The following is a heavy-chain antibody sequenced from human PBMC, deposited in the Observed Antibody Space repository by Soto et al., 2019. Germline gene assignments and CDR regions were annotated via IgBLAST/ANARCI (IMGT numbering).Heavy chain of an antibody. CDR1: GGSISSGGYS. J-gene: IGHJ6*02. CDR3: AGAHYGDYGYGMDG. Sequence: QLQLQESGSGLVKPSQTLSLTCAVSGGSISSGGYSWSWIRQPPGKGLEWIGYIYHSGYTYCNPSLKSRVTISVDRSKNQFSLKLSSVTAADTAVYYCAGAHYGDYGYGMDGWGQGTTVTVSS. V-gene: IGHV4-30-2*01. D-gene: IGHD4-17*01. CDR2: IYHSGYT.